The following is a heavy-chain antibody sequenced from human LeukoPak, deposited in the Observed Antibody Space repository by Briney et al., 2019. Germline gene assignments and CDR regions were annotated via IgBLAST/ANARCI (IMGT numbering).Heavy chain of an antibody. D-gene: IGHD3-9*01. V-gene: IGHV1-3*01. CDR2: INAGNGNT. Sequence: ASVKVSCKASGYTFTSYAMHRVRQAPGQRLEWMGWINAGNGNTKYSQKFQGRVTITRDTSASTAYMELSSLRSEDTAVYYCAREGRYFDWLLFDYWGQGTLVTVSS. J-gene: IGHJ4*02. CDR1: GYTFTSYA. CDR3: AREGRYFDWLLFDY.